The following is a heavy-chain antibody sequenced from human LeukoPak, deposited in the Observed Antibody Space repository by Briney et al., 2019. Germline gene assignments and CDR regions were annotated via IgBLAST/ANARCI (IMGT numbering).Heavy chain of an antibody. J-gene: IGHJ4*02. CDR1: GYSFTTYW. Sequence: HGESLKISCKGSGYSFTTYWIGWVRQMPGKGLEWMGIIYPGDSDTRYSPSFQGQVTISADKSISIAYLQWSSLKASDTAMYYCATSKNSGYDQLDYWGQGTLVTVSS. CDR3: ATSKNSGYDQLDY. V-gene: IGHV5-51*01. CDR2: IYPGDSDT. D-gene: IGHD5-12*01.